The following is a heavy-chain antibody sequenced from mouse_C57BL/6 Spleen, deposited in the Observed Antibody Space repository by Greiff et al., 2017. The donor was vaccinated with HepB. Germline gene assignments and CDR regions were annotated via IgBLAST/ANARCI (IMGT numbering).Heavy chain of an antibody. V-gene: IGHV5-9-1*02. CDR2: ISSGGDYI. CDR1: GFTFSSYA. D-gene: IGHD2-4*01. Sequence: EVKLMESGEGLVKPGGSLKLSCAASGFTFSSYAMSWVRQTPEKRLEWVAYISSGGDYIYYADTVKGRFTISRDNARNTLYLQMSSLKSEDTAMYYCTRVYDYDNWFAYWGQGTLVTVSA. CDR3: TRVYDYDNWFAY. J-gene: IGHJ3*01.